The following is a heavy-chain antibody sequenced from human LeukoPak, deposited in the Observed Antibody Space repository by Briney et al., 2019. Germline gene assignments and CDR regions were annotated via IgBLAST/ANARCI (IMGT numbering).Heavy chain of an antibody. CDR2: ISSSSSYI. D-gene: IGHD3-16*01. CDR3: ARGGQAFDY. J-gene: IGHJ4*02. V-gene: IGHV3-21*01. CDR1: GCTFSSYS. Sequence: GGSLRLSCAASGCTFSSYSMNCVRQAPGKGLKWLSSISSSSSYIYYADSVKGRFTISRDNAKNSLYLQMNSLRAEDTAVYYCARGGQAFDYWGQGTLVTVSS.